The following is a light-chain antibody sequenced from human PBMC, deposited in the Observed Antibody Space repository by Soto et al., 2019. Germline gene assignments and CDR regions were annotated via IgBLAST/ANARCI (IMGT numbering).Light chain of an antibody. CDR2: DVS. Sequence: QSVLTQPASVSGSPGQSIAISCTGTSSDVGGYNYVSWYQQHPGKTPNLMIYDVSKRPSGVSNRFSGSKSGNTASLTISGLQAEDEADYYCSSYTSSSTGVFGGGTKVTVL. V-gene: IGLV2-14*01. J-gene: IGLJ3*02. CDR3: SSYTSSSTGV. CDR1: SSDVGGYNY.